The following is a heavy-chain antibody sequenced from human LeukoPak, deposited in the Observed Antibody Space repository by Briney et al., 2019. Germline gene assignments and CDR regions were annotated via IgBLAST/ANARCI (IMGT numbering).Heavy chain of an antibody. J-gene: IGHJ4*02. D-gene: IGHD5-18*01. CDR2: THYSGTT. CDR3: LTVDATMGVDY. CDR1: GASISSYH. Sequence: SETLSLTCTVSGASISSYHWSWIRQPPGRGLEWIGYTHYSGTTNYNPSLRSRLTMSVDTPKNQFSLKLTSVTAADAAVYYCLTVDATMGVDYWGQGTLVTVSS. V-gene: IGHV4-59*08.